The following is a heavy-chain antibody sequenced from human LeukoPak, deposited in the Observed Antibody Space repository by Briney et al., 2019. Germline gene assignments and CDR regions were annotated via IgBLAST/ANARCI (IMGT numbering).Heavy chain of an antibody. CDR1: GFTFSTYG. V-gene: IGHV3-30*03. CDR2: ISYDGSNK. CDR3: ARRDGNYYGMDV. Sequence: PGRSLRLSCAASGFTFSTYGMHWVRQAPGKGLEWVAVISYDGSNKYYADSVKGRFTISRDNSKNTLYLQMNSLRAEDTAVYYCARRDGNYYGMDVWGQGTTVTVSS. J-gene: IGHJ6*02.